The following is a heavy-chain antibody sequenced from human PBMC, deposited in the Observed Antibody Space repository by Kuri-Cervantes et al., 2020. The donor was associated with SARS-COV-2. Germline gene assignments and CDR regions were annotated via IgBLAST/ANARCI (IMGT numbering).Heavy chain of an antibody. V-gene: IGHV3-30*03. CDR3: ARDNPLYY. D-gene: IGHD3-16*01. CDR2: ISYDGSNK. J-gene: IGHJ4*02. Sequence: LSLTCAASGFTFSSYGMHWVRQAPGKGLEWVAVISYDGSNKYYADSVKGRFTISRDNSKNTLYLQMNSLRAEDTAVYYCARDNPLYYWGQGTLVTVSS. CDR1: GFTFSSYG.